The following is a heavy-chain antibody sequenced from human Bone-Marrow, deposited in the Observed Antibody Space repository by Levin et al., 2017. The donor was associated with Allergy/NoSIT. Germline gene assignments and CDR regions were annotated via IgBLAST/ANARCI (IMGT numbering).Heavy chain of an antibody. J-gene: IGHJ4*02. CDR1: GFSFNSYE. CDR2: ISSSGKTI. D-gene: IGHD2-15*01. Sequence: GGSLRLSCAASGFSFNSYEMNWVRQAPGKGLEWISYISSSGKTIYYAESVKGRFTISRDNINDSLFLQLNSLRVEDTALYYCAREAGSLSFDFWGRGTLVTVSS. CDR3: AREAGSLSFDF. V-gene: IGHV3-48*03.